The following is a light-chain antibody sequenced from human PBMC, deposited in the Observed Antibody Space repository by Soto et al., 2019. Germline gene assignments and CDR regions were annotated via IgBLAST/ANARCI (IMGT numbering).Light chain of an antibody. J-gene: IGKJ2*01. CDR1: QSVNTN. V-gene: IGKV3-15*01. Sequence: ETVMTQAPATLSASPGERGRVSCRASQSVNTNLAWYQQKPGQAPRLLIYDASTRATGIPASFSGSGSGTEFTLTIRSLQSEDSAVYYCQQYNSWPYTFGQGTKVDIK. CDR2: DAS. CDR3: QQYNSWPYT.